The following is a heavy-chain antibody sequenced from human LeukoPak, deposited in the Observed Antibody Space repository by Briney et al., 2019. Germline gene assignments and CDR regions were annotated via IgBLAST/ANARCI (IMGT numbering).Heavy chain of an antibody. Sequence: SETLSLTCTVSGGSISSSSYYWGWIRQPPGKGLEWIGSIYYSGSTYYNPSLKSRVTISVDTSKNQFPLKLSSVTAADTAVYYCARVGYCGGDCYSRAGAFDIWGQGTMVTVSS. V-gene: IGHV4-39*01. CDR3: ARVGYCGGDCYSRAGAFDI. CDR2: IYYSGST. CDR1: GGSISSSSYY. D-gene: IGHD2-21*02. J-gene: IGHJ3*02.